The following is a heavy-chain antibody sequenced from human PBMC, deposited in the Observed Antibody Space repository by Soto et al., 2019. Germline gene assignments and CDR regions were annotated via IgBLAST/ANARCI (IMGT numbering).Heavy chain of an antibody. J-gene: IGHJ6*02. CDR3: ARVVTRCGDNSRTPSCGMDV. D-gene: IGHD2-21*01. CDR1: GGSINNYY. Sequence: QVQLQESGPGLVKPSETLSLTCTVSGGSINNYYWSWIRQPPGKGLEWIGYIYYSGSTNYNSSIKRRVRIPVDTSKNQFSRKLSSVTAADTAVYYCARVVTRCGDNSRTPSCGMDVWGQGTTVTVS. CDR2: IYYSGST. V-gene: IGHV4-59*01.